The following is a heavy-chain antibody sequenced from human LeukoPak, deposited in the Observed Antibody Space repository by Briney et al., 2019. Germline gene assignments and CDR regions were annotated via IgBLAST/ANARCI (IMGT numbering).Heavy chain of an antibody. Sequence: PSETLSLTCTVSGGSISSGSYYWSWIRQPAGKGLEWIGRIYTSGSTNYNPSLKSRVTISVDTSKNQFSLKLNSVTAADTAVYYCARALNYYDSSGYYGDWFDPWGQGTLVTVSS. V-gene: IGHV4-61*02. J-gene: IGHJ5*02. D-gene: IGHD3-22*01. CDR1: GGSISSGSYY. CDR3: ARALNYYDSSGYYGDWFDP. CDR2: IYTSGST.